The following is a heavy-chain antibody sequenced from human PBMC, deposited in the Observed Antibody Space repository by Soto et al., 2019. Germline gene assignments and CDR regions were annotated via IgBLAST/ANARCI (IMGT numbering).Heavy chain of an antibody. Sequence: QVQLVQSGAEVTKPESSVNVSCKAPGGTFSTYAISWVRQAPGQGLEWMGGIIPMFGTANYAQRFQDRVTITADESTNTVYMELSSLRSEDTAVYFSASGIQLWLRRINNGYSGWGQGTLVTVSS. J-gene: IGHJ4*02. CDR1: GGTFSTYA. V-gene: IGHV1-69*12. CDR2: IIPMFGTA. CDR3: ASGIQLWLRRINNGYSG. D-gene: IGHD5-18*01.